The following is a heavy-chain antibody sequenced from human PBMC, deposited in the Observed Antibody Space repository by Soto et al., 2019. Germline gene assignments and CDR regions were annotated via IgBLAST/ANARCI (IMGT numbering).Heavy chain of an antibody. V-gene: IGHV4-34*01. Sequence: PSETLSLTCAVYGGSFSGYYLSWIRQPPGKGLEWIGEINHSGSTNYNPSLKSRVTISVDTSKNQFSLKLSSVTAADTAVYYCARVPRSNYDFWSGYYTPFGYFDYWGQGTLVTVYS. CDR2: INHSGST. D-gene: IGHD3-3*01. CDR1: GGSFSGYY. CDR3: ARVPRSNYDFWSGYYTPFGYFDY. J-gene: IGHJ4*02.